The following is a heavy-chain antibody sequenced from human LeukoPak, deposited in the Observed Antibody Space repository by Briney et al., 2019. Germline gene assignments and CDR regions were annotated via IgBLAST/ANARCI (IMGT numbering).Heavy chain of an antibody. Sequence: AGGSLRLSCAASEFTFSTYAIGWVRQAPGKGLEWVSAISGSGGSTFYADSVKGRFTISRDNSKNTLYLQMSSLTPEDTAVYYCAKGPVVPSATYFFEHWGQGTLVVVSS. V-gene: IGHV3-23*01. J-gene: IGHJ4*02. CDR2: ISGSGGST. CDR3: AKGPVVPSATYFFEH. D-gene: IGHD2-2*01. CDR1: EFTFSTYA.